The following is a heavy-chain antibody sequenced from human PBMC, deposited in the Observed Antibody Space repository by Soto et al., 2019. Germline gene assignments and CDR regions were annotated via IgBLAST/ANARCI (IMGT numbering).Heavy chain of an antibody. D-gene: IGHD3-9*01. CDR3: AKGSYDILTGYPY. Sequence: QVQLVESGGGVVQPGRSLRLSCAASGFTFSSYGMHWVRQAPGKGLEWVAVISYDGSNKYYADSVKGRFTISRDNSKNTLYLQMNSLRAEDTAVYYCAKGSYDILTGYPYWGQGTLVTVSS. V-gene: IGHV3-30*18. CDR1: GFTFSSYG. J-gene: IGHJ4*02. CDR2: ISYDGSNK.